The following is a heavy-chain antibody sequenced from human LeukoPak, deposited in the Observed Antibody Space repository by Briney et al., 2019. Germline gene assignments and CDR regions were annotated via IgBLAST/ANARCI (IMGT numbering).Heavy chain of an antibody. V-gene: IGHV1-8*03. CDR1: GYTFTGYY. J-gene: IGHJ3*02. D-gene: IGHD3-3*01. CDR3: ARGLYYDFSYAFGI. Sequence: ASVKVPCKASGYTFTGYYMHWVRQAPGQGLEWMGWMNPNSGNTGYAQKFQGRVTITRNTSISTAYMELSSLRSEDTAVYYCARGLYYDFSYAFGIWGQGTMVTVSS. CDR2: MNPNSGNT.